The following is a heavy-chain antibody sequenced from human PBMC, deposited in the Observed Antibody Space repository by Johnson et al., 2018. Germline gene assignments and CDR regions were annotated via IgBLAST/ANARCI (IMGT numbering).Heavy chain of an antibody. J-gene: IGHJ1*01. CDR2: TSYDGTDK. CDR3: ATEPCGGDCYLEYLHH. V-gene: IGHV3-30*04. CDR1: GFTFNSYA. D-gene: IGHD2-21*02. Sequence: VQLLESGGGVVQPGRSXRLSCAASGFTFNSYAMHWVRQAPGKGLEWVAVTSYDGTDKDYADSVKGRFTISRDNSENTLYLQMNSLRAEDTAVYYCATEPCGGDCYLEYLHHWGQGTLVTVSS.